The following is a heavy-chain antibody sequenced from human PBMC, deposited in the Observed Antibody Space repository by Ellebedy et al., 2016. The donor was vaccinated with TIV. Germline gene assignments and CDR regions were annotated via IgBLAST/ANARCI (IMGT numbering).Heavy chain of an antibody. V-gene: IGHV3-23*01. CDR1: GFTFSSYA. CDR3: AKAPVDSDPYWYFDL. J-gene: IGHJ2*01. Sequence: GESLKISCAASGFTFSSYAMSWVRQAPGKGLEWASAISGSGGSTYYADSVKGRFTISRDNSKNTLYLQMNSLRAEDTAVYYCAKAPVDSDPYWYFDLWGRGTLVTVSS. CDR2: ISGSGGST. D-gene: IGHD3-9*01.